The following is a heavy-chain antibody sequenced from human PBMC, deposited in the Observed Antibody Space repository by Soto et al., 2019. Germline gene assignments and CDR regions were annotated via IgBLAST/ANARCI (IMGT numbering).Heavy chain of an antibody. CDR3: ARGRTVSSIGPLLV. V-gene: IGHV1-18*01. J-gene: IGHJ1*01. D-gene: IGHD1-1*01. CDR1: GYNFFDYG. CDR2: VSPKSGNT. Sequence: QIQLVQSGAEVKKPGASVKVSCKASGYNFFDYGVSWVRQAPGQGLEWMGWVSPKSGNTDYARKVQGRVTMTTDISTSTAYMELRGLISDDTGFYYCARGRTVSSIGPLLVWGQGTLFSVS.